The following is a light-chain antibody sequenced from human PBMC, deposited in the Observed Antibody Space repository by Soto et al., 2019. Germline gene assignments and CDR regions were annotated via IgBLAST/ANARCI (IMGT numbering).Light chain of an antibody. CDR1: QSVSRRY. CDR2: GAA. J-gene: IGKJ1*01. CDR3: QQYGHSPRT. Sequence: EIVLTQSPGTLSLSPGDRATLSCMASQSVSRRYLAWYQQKPGQAPRLLIYGAAIRATGIPDRFSGSGSGTDFTLTISRLEPEDFAVYYCQQYGHSPRTFGQGTKVEIK. V-gene: IGKV3-20*01.